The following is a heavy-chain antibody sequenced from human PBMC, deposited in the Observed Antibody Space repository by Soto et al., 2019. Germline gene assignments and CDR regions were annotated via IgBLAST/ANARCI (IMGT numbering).Heavy chain of an antibody. CDR3: ARSFGVAAAGPFDY. CDR1: GGSISSGGYY. CDR2: IYYSGST. J-gene: IGHJ4*02. V-gene: IGHV4-31*03. Sequence: QVQLQESGPGLVKPSQTLSLTCTVSGGSISSGGYYWSWIRQHPGKGLEWIGYIYYSGSTYYNPSLXXXVXXSVDTSKNQFSLKLSSVTAADTAVYYFARSFGVAAAGPFDYWGQGTLVTVSS. D-gene: IGHD6-13*01.